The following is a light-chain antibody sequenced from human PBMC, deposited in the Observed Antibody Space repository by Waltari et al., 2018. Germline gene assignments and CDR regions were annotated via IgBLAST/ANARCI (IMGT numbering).Light chain of an antibody. V-gene: IGLV1-47*01. CDR1: SSNIGSNY. Sequence: QSVLTQPPSASGTPGPRVTLPCSGSSSNIGSNYVYWYQQLPGTPPKLLIYRNNQRPSGVPDRFSVSKSGTSASLASSGLRSEDEADYYCAAWDDSLSGWVFGGGTKLTVL. CDR2: RNN. J-gene: IGLJ3*02. CDR3: AAWDDSLSGWV.